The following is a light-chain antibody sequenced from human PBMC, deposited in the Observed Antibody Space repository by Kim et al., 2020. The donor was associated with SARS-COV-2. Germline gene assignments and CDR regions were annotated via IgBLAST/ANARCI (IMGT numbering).Light chain of an antibody. CDR2: GAS. CDR1: QGINNY. Sequence: DIQMTQSPPSLSASVGDRVTITCRASQGINNYLAWFRQKPGKAPKSLIYGASTLHRGVPSKFSGSGFGTDFTLTISDLQPEDFASYYCQQYNGYPYTFGQGTKLEIK. J-gene: IGKJ2*01. CDR3: QQYNGYPYT. V-gene: IGKV1-16*02.